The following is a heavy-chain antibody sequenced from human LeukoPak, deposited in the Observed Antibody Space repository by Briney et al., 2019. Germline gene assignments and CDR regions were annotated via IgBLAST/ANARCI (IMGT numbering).Heavy chain of an antibody. J-gene: IGHJ3*02. D-gene: IGHD5-12*01. CDR1: GFTFSSYW. CDR3: ARVGCSGCKYGAFDI. CDR2: INSDGSST. V-gene: IGHV3-74*01. Sequence: PGGSLRLSCAASGFTFSSYWMHWVRQAPAKGLVWVSRINSDGSSTSYADSVKGRFTISRDNAKNTLYLQMNSLRAEDTAVYYCARVGCSGCKYGAFDIWGQGTMVTVSS.